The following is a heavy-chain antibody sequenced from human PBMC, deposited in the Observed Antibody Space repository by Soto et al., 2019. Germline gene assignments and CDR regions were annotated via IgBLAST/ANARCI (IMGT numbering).Heavy chain of an antibody. CDR1: GFTFSSYA. CDR3: AKDLDTAMVGLFDY. D-gene: IGHD5-18*01. V-gene: IGHV3-23*01. CDR2: ISSSGVST. Sequence: EVQLLESAGGLVQPGGSLRLSCAASGFTFSSYAMSWVRQAPGKGLEWVSAISSSGVSTYYADSVKGRFTISRDTSKNTLYLQMNSLRAEDTAVYYCAKDLDTAMVGLFDYWGRGSLVTVSS. J-gene: IGHJ4*02.